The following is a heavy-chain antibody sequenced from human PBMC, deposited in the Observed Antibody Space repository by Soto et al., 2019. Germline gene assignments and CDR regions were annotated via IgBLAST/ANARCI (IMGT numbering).Heavy chain of an antibody. CDR2: INPNSGDT. V-gene: IGHV1-2*02. CDR3: AKGGAIVAAGTRVYLYNAMDV. CDR1: GYTFTGYS. Sequence: ASVKVSCKASGYTFTGYSVYWVRQAPGQGLEWMGWINPNSGDTYLAQRFQGRVTMNRDTSIGTAYMELRGLTSDDTAEYYCAKGGAIVAAGTRVYLYNAMDVWGQGTTVTVSS. J-gene: IGHJ6*02. D-gene: IGHD1-26*01.